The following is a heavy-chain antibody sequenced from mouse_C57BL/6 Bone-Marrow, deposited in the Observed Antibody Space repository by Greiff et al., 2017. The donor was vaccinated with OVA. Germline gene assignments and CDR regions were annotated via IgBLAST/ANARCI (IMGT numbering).Heavy chain of an antibody. CDR3: ARRGSSYVPFFDY. CDR2: IYPRSGNT. D-gene: IGHD1-1*01. CDR1: GYTFTSYG. V-gene: IGHV1-81*01. Sequence: VMLVESGAELARPGASVKLSCKASGYTFTSYGISWVKQRTGQGLEWIGEIYPRSGNTYYNEKFKGKATLTADKSSSTAYMELRSLTSEDSAVYFCARRGSSYVPFFDYWGQGTTLTVSS. J-gene: IGHJ2*01.